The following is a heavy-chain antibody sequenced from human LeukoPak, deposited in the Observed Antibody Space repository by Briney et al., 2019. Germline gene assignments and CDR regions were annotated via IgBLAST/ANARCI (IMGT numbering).Heavy chain of an antibody. D-gene: IGHD3-10*01. CDR2: INLDSGGT. Sequence: ASVKVPCKASGFTFIGYYMHWVRQAPGQGLEWMAWINLDSGGTNYAQKFQGRVTLTTDTSISTTYMEVRRLRSDDTAIYYCARGSGNRGMDVWGQRTTVTVSS. V-gene: IGHV1-2*02. CDR1: GFTFIGYY. J-gene: IGHJ6*02. CDR3: ARGSGNRGMDV.